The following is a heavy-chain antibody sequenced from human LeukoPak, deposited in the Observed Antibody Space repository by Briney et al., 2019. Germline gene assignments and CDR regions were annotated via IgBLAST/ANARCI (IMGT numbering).Heavy chain of an antibody. V-gene: IGHV4-39*01. CDR2: IYYSGST. Sequence: PSETLSLTCTVSGGSISSSSYYWGWIRRPPGKGLEWIGSIYYSGSTYYNPSLKSRVTISVDTSKNQFSLKLSSVTAADTAVYYCARQMTTVTTLGSGYYYYMDVWGKGTTVTVSS. CDR3: ARQMTTVTTLGSGYYYYMDV. D-gene: IGHD4-11*01. J-gene: IGHJ6*03. CDR1: GGSISSSSYY.